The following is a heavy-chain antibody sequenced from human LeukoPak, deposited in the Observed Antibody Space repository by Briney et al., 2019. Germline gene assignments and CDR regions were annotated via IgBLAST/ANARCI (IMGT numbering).Heavy chain of an antibody. Sequence: PSETLSLTCTVSGGPINSSSYYGGWIRQPPGKGLEWFGCIYYCGSPHYNPSLKSRVTISVDPSKNQFSPKLGSVSAADTAVYYCVSLGSWSHHFDYWGQGTLVSVSS. CDR2: IYYCGSP. J-gene: IGHJ4*02. V-gene: IGHV4-39*01. CDR3: VSLGSWSHHFDY. CDR1: GGPINSSSYY. D-gene: IGHD6-13*01.